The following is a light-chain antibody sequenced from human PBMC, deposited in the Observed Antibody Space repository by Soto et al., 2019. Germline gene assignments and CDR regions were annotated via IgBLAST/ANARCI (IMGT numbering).Light chain of an antibody. CDR1: SSDVGGNNY. CDR3: RSYAGSNNVI. J-gene: IGLJ2*01. Sequence: QSALTQPPSESGSPGQSVAISCTGTSSDVGGNNYVSWYQQHPGKAPKLMVYEVTKRPSGVPDRFSGSKSGNTASLTVSGRQAEDEADYYCRSYAGSNNVIFGGGTKLTVL. V-gene: IGLV2-8*01. CDR2: EVT.